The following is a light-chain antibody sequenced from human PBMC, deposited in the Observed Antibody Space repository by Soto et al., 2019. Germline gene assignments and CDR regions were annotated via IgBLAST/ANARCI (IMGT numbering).Light chain of an antibody. Sequence: EIVLTQSPDTLSLSPGERATLSCRASQSVSSSYLAWYQQTPGQAPRLLIYGTSNRATGIPDRFSGSGSGTDFTLTISRLEPEDFAVYYCQQYGNSRWTFGQGPKVDI. CDR1: QSVSSSY. J-gene: IGKJ1*01. CDR3: QQYGNSRWT. CDR2: GTS. V-gene: IGKV3-20*01.